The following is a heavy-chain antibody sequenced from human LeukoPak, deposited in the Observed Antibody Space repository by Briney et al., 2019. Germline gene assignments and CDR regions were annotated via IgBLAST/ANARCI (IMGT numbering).Heavy chain of an antibody. Sequence: SETLSLTCTVSGGSIRSYYWSWLRQPPGKGLEWFGYFYYSGSTNYNPSLKSRVTISVDTSKNQYSLKLSSVTAADTAVYYCAISHIYYYYMDVWGKGTTVTISS. CDR1: GGSIRSYY. J-gene: IGHJ6*03. CDR3: AISHIYYYYMDV. CDR2: FYYSGST. V-gene: IGHV4-59*08.